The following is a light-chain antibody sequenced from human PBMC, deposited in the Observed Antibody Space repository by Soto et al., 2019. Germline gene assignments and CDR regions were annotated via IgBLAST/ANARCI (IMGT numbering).Light chain of an antibody. Sequence: IQLTQSPSSVSASVGDRFTITCRARQDIGNFLAWYQQTPGKAPRPLIHGASSLSRGVPSTFIGGGAETHFTLTIGRLQHEDLATYFCLQTSSFPRTFGQGTKVDIK. CDR3: LQTSSFPRT. CDR2: GAS. CDR1: QDIGNF. J-gene: IGKJ1*01. V-gene: IGKV1-12*01.